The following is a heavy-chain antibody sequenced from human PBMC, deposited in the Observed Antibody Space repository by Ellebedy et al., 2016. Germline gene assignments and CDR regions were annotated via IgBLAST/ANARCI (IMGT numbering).Heavy chain of an antibody. Sequence: SVKVSCXASGGTFSSYAISWVRQAPGQGLEWMGRIIPILGIANYAQKFQGRVTITADKSTSTAYMGLSSLRSEDTAVYYCARDPPRRAYCGGDCPGLDPWGQGTLVTVSS. V-gene: IGHV1-69*04. CDR2: IIPILGIA. CDR1: GGTFSSYA. D-gene: IGHD2-21*02. J-gene: IGHJ5*02. CDR3: ARDPPRRAYCGGDCPGLDP.